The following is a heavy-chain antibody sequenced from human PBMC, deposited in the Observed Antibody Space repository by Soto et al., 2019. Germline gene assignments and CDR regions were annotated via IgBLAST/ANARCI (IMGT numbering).Heavy chain of an antibody. D-gene: IGHD2-15*01. CDR3: ARDNPDCSGGSCYSGDYYYGMDV. CDR2: ISAYNGNT. V-gene: IGHV1-18*04. CDR1: GYPFTSYG. Sequence: ASVKVSCKASGYPFTSYGISWVRQAPGQGLEWTGWISAYNGNTNYAQKLQGRVTMTTDTSTSTAYMELRSLRSDDTAVYYCARDNPDCSGGSCYSGDYYYGMDVWGQGTTVTVSS. J-gene: IGHJ6*02.